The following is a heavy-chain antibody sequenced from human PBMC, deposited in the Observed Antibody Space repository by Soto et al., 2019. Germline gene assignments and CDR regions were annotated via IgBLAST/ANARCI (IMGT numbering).Heavy chain of an antibody. CDR2: IYYSGST. Sequence: SETLSLTCTVSGGSVSSGSYYWGWIRQPPGKGLEWIGYIYYSGSTNYNPSLKSRVTISVDTSKNQFSRKLSSVTAAYTAVYYCARGTTIFGVVWYYFDDWGQGTLVTVSS. CDR3: ARGTTIFGVVWYYFDD. V-gene: IGHV4-61*01. J-gene: IGHJ4*02. D-gene: IGHD3-3*01. CDR1: GGSVSSGSYY.